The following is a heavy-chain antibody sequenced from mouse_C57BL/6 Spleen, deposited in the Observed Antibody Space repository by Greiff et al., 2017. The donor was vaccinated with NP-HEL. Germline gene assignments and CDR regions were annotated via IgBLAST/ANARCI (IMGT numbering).Heavy chain of an antibody. CDR3: ARPFITTVVAPYAMDY. V-gene: IGHV1-9*01. D-gene: IGHD1-1*01. J-gene: IGHJ4*01. CDR2: ILPGSGST. CDR1: GYTFTSYW. Sequence: VQLQQPGAELVRPGSSVKLSCKASGYTFTSYWMDWVKQRPGHGLEWIGEILPGSGSTNYNEKFKGKATFTADTSSNTAYMQLSSLTTEDSAIYYCARPFITTVVAPYAMDYWGQGTSVTVSS.